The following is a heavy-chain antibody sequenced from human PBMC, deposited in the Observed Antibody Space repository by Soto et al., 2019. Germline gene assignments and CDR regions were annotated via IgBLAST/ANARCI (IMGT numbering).Heavy chain of an antibody. J-gene: IGHJ6*02. CDR3: ARGHSNSRSNFYYYALDV. V-gene: IGHV1-46*01. Sequence: QVQLVQSGAEVKKPGASLKISCKASGYHFISYYLHWVRQAPGRGLEWMGIINPSTGSATYAQTFQGRVSMTAATSTSTLSMELGSLTSDDSAIYYCARGHSNSRSNFYYYALDVWGQGTTVTVSS. CDR2: INPSTGSA. D-gene: IGHD1-1*01. CDR1: GYHFISYY.